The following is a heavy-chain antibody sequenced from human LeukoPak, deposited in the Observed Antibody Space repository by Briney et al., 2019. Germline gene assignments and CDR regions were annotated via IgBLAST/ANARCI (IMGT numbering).Heavy chain of an antibody. CDR3: ARRSSGFDY. CDR2: IYVGDSDT. J-gene: IGHJ4*02. CDR1: GYSFTRCW. D-gene: IGHD3-10*01. V-gene: IGHV5-51*01. Sequence: GESLKISCKGSGYSFTRCWIAWVRQMPGKGLEWMGIIYVGDSDTRYSPSFQGQVTISADKSITTAYLQWSSLKASDTAIYYCARRSSGFDYWGQGTLVTVSS.